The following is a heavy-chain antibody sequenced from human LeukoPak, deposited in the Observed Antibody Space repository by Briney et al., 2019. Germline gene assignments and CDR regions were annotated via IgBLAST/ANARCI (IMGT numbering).Heavy chain of an antibody. CDR3: GRETDFGVVTN. CDR2: TYYRSQQWHS. V-gene: IGHV6-1*01. J-gene: IGHJ4*02. CDR1: GDSVSSNGAS. D-gene: IGHD3-3*01. Sequence: SQTLSLTCAISGDSVSSNGASWNWIMQSPSRGLEWLGRTYYRSQQWHSDYAPSMKGRITLNPDTSKNQFSLQLNSMTPEDTAVYYCGRETDFGVVTNWGQGTLVTVSS.